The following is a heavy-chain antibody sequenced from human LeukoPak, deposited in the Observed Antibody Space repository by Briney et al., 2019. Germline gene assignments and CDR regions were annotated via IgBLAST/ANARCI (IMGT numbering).Heavy chain of an antibody. CDR2: IYYSGGT. CDR1: GGSISSYY. V-gene: IGHV4-59*01. D-gene: IGHD5/OR15-5a*01. Sequence: SETLSLTCTVSGGSISSYYWSWIRQPPGKGLEWIRFIYYSGGTNFNPSLKSRVTISVDTSKNQFSLKLSSVTAADTAVYYCARGRSSANFDYWGQGTLVTVSS. J-gene: IGHJ4*02. CDR3: ARGRSSANFDY.